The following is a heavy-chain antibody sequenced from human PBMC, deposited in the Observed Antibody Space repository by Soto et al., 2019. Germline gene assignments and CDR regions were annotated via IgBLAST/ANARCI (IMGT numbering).Heavy chain of an antibody. D-gene: IGHD2-2*01. V-gene: IGHV6-1*01. CDR1: VDSVSSNSAA. CDR2: TYYRSKWYN. CDR3: ALGYCSSTSCYDRLNYYYGMDV. Sequence: PSQTLSLTCAISVDSVSSNSAAWNWIRQSPSRGLEWLGRTYYRSKWYNDYAVSVKSRITINPDTSKNQFSLKLSSVTAADTAVYYCALGYCSSTSCYDRLNYYYGMDVWGQGTTVTVSS. J-gene: IGHJ6*02.